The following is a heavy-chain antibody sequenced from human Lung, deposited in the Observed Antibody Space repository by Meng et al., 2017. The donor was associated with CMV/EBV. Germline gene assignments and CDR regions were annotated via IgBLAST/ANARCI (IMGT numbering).Heavy chain of an antibody. J-gene: IGHJ6*02. Sequence: SETXSLTCAVYGGSFSGYYWSWIRQPPGKGLEWIGEINHSGSTNYNPSLKSRVTISVDTSKNQFSLKLSSVTAADTAVYYCARARVVSDYYYVLDVWGQGXTVTVSS. V-gene: IGHV4-34*01. CDR3: ARARVVSDYYYVLDV. CDR1: GGSFSGYY. D-gene: IGHD3-3*01. CDR2: INHSGST.